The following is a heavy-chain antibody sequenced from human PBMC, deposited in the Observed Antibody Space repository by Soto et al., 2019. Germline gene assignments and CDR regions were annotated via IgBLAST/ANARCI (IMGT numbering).Heavy chain of an antibody. Sequence: GESLKISCAASGFTFSSYAMSWVRQAPGKGLEWVSAISGSGGSTYYADSVKGRFTNSRDNSKNTLYQKMNSRGAEDTAVYYCAKLLRGTEYYIDFWGKGTTVTVSS. J-gene: IGHJ6*03. CDR3: AKLLRGTEYYIDF. CDR2: ISGSGGST. V-gene: IGHV3-23*01. D-gene: IGHD2-21*01. CDR1: GFTFSSYA.